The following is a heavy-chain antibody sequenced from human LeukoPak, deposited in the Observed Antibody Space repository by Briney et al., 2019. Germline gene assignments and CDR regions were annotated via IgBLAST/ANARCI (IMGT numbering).Heavy chain of an antibody. Sequence: GGSLRLSCAASGFTFSSFEMNWVRQAPGKGLEWVSYISSSASTIYYADSVKGRFTISRDNAENSLYLQMNSLRAEDTAVYYCAREMGGYPFDYWGQGTLVTVSS. V-gene: IGHV3-48*03. CDR2: ISSSASTI. J-gene: IGHJ4*02. D-gene: IGHD5-12*01. CDR1: GFTFSSFE. CDR3: AREMGGYPFDY.